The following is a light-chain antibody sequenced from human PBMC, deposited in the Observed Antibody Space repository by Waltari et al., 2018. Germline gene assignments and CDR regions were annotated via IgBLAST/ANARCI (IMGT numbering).Light chain of an antibody. J-gene: IGLJ2*01. CDR3: AVWDDSLNGPL. CDR1: GSNIGSNT. V-gene: IGLV1-44*01. CDR2: TND. Sequence: QSVLTQPPSASGTPGQRVSISCSGSGSNIGSNTVNWYQQLPGTAPKLLIYTNDQRPSGVPDRFPGSKSGTSASLAISGLQSEDEAEYHCAVWDDSLNGPLFAGGTKLTVL.